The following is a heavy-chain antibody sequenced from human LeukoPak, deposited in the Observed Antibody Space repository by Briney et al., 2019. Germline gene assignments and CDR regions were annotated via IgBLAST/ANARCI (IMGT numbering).Heavy chain of an antibody. CDR3: ARKRPNYFDY. CDR2: IQPQGSET. V-gene: IGHV3-7*01. Sequence: GGSLRLSCAASGFTFSSYWMSWVRQAPGKGLECVAYIQPQGSETNYVDSVKGRFTISRDNAENSLYLQMNSLRAEDTALYYCARKRPNYFDYWGQGTLVTVSS. CDR1: GFTFSSYW. J-gene: IGHJ4*02.